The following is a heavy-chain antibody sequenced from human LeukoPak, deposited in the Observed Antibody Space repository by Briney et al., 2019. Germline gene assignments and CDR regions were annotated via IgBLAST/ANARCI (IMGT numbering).Heavy chain of an antibody. J-gene: IGHJ4*02. CDR1: GYSFTSYD. CDR3: ARVRYSNNWYRGGSFAC. CDR2: MNPNSGDT. D-gene: IGHD6-13*01. Sequence: ASVKVSCKASGYSFTSYDINWVRQATGQGLEWMGWMNPNSGDTGYAQKFQGRVTMTRNTSISTAYMELSSLRSEDTAVYYCARVRYSNNWYRGGSFACWGQGTLVPVSS. V-gene: IGHV1-8*01.